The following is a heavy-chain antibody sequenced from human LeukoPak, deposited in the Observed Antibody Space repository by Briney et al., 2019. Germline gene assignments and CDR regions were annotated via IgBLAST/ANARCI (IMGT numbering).Heavy chain of an antibody. V-gene: IGHV3-30-3*01. CDR2: ISYDGSNK. Sequence: GGSLRLSCAASGFTFSSYAMHWVRQAPGKGLEWVAVISYDGSNKYYADSVKGRFTISRDNSKNTLYLQMNSLRAEDTAVYYCARVQAVGGRTKYSGSYYGAFDYWGQGTLVTVSS. CDR3: ARVQAVGGRTKYSGSYYGAFDY. D-gene: IGHD1-26*01. CDR1: GFTFSSYA. J-gene: IGHJ4*02.